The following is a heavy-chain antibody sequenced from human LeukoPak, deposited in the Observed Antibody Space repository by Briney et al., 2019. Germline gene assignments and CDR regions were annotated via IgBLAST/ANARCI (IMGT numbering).Heavy chain of an antibody. D-gene: IGHD3-3*01. CDR3: VRDQFWSGPYYYYYYMDV. CDR1: GGSISSGSYY. CDR2: IYTSGST. J-gene: IGHJ6*03. Sequence: SQTLSLTCTVSGGSISSGSYYWSWIRQPAGKGLEWIGRIYTSGSTNYNPSLKSRVTISVDTSKNQFSLKLSSVTAADTAVYYCVRDQFWSGPYYYYYYMDVWGKGTTVTVSS. V-gene: IGHV4-61*02.